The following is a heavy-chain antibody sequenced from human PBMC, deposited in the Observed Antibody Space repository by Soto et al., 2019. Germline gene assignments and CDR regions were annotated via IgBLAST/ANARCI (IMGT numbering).Heavy chain of an antibody. CDR2: ISWNSGSI. CDR3: AKDISPRSTVTCDY. D-gene: IGHD4-17*01. CDR1: GFTFDDYA. V-gene: IGHV3-9*01. Sequence: PGGSLRLSCAASGFTFDDYAMHWVRQAPGKGLEWVSGISWNSGSIGYADSVKGRFTISRDNAKNSLYLQMNSLRAEDTALYYCAKDISPRSTVTCDYWGQGTLVTVSS. J-gene: IGHJ4*02.